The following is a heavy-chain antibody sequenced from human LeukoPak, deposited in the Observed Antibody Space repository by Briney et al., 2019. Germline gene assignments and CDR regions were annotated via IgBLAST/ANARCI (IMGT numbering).Heavy chain of an antibody. V-gene: IGHV4-34*01. D-gene: IGHD2-2*01. CDR3: ARGSVVPAAISSSNWFDP. Sequence: SETLSLTCAVYGGSFSGYYWRWIRQPPGKGLEWIGEINHSGSTNYNPSLKSRVTISVDTSKNQFSLKLSSVTAADTAVYYCARGSVVPAAISSSNWFDPWGQGTLVTVSS. CDR1: GGSFSGYY. J-gene: IGHJ5*02. CDR2: INHSGST.